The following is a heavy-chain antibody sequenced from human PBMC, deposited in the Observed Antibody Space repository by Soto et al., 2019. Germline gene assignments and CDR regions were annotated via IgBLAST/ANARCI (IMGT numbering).Heavy chain of an antibody. CDR1: GFSLTTSGVG. D-gene: IGHD6-6*01. Sequence: QITLKESGPTLVKPTQTLTLTCTFSGFSLTTSGVGVGWIRQPPGKALEWLALIYWDDEKRYSPSLQSRLTITKDTSKNQVDLTVTNMNPADTGTYYCVHRLYASSDDAFDIWGQGTMVYVSS. CDR2: IYWDDEK. CDR3: VHRLYASSDDAFDI. J-gene: IGHJ3*02. V-gene: IGHV2-5*02.